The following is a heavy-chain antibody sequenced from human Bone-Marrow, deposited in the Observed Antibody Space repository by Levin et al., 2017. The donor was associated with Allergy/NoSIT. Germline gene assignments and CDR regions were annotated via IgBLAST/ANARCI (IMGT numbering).Heavy chain of an antibody. CDR1: GFYFGGYA. CDR2: ISDDGSHK. Sequence: GESLKISCKASGFYFGGYAMHWVRQAPGRGLEWLATISDDGSHKHAADSVKGRFTISRDNDMDTLFLEMSRLKTEDTAVYYCAKVEAAGPFDPWGQGTLVTVSS. V-gene: IGHV3-30-3*01. J-gene: IGHJ5*02. CDR3: AKVEAAGPFDP. D-gene: IGHD6-13*01.